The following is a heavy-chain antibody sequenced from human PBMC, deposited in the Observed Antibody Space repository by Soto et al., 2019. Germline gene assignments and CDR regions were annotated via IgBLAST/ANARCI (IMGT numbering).Heavy chain of an antibody. CDR3: ARCRKRLFELRYWFDP. CDR2: INPNSGGT. J-gene: IGHJ5*02. Sequence: GASVKVSCKASGYTFTGYYMHWVRQAPGQGLEWMGWINPNSGGTNYAQKFQGRVTMTRDTSISTAYVELSRLRSDDTAVYYCARCRKRLFELRYWFDPWGQGTLVTVS. D-gene: IGHD3-22*01. CDR1: GYTFTGYY. V-gene: IGHV1-2*02.